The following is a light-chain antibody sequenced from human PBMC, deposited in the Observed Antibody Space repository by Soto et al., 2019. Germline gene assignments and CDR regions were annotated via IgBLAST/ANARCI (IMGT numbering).Light chain of an antibody. Sequence: ETVMTQSPATLSVSPGERAILSCSASQSVSGNLAWYQQKPGQAPRLLIYAASSRAAGIPPRFSGSGSGTEFTLTISSLQSEDFAGYYCQQYNSWPPYTFGQGTKLEIK. J-gene: IGKJ2*01. CDR3: QQYNSWPPYT. V-gene: IGKV3-15*01. CDR2: AAS. CDR1: QSVSGN.